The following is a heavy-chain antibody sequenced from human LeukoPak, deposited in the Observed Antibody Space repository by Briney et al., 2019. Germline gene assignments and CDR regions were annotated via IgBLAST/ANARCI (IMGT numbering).Heavy chain of an antibody. J-gene: IGHJ4*02. V-gene: IGHV3-33*01. CDR3: ARDWKTNSFDY. CDR1: GFTFSSYG. Sequence: GGSLRLSCAASGFTFSSYGMHWVRQAPGKGLEWVAFIYYDGSNIYYADYVKGRFTISRDISKDTLYLQMDSLRAEDTAIYYCARDWKTNSFDYWGQGTLVTVSS. D-gene: IGHD1-1*01. CDR2: IYYDGSNI.